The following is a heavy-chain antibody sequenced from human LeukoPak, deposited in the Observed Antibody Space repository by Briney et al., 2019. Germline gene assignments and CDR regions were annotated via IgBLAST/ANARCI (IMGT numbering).Heavy chain of an antibody. D-gene: IGHD3-3*01. CDR3: ASGRWSDYLDH. CDR2: INSDGKST. Sequence: GGSLRLSCAASGFTFSNYWMHWVRQGPGEGLVWVSRINSDGKSTSYADSVKGRFTISRDNAKNTLFLQMNSLRGDDTAVYYCASGRWSDYLDHWGQGTLVTVSS. V-gene: IGHV3-74*01. J-gene: IGHJ4*02. CDR1: GFTFSNYW.